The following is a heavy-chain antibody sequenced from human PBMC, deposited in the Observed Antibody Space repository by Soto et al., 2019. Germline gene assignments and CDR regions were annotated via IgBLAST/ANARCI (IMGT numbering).Heavy chain of an antibody. CDR1: GGSFSGYY. Sequence: LSLTCAVYGGSFSGYYWSWIRQPPGKGLEWIGEINHSGSTNYNPSLKSRVTISVDTSKNQFSLKLSSVTAADTAVYYCARGGITMVRGVIDYWGQGTLVTVYS. CDR2: INHSGST. D-gene: IGHD3-10*01. J-gene: IGHJ4*02. V-gene: IGHV4-34*01. CDR3: ARGGITMVRGVIDY.